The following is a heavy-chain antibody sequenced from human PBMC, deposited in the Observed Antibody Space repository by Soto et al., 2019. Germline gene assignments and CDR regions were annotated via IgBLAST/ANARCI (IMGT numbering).Heavy chain of an antibody. D-gene: IGHD6-13*01. Sequence: QLLLQESGPGLVKPSETLSLTCTVSGGSISNNGYYWGWIRRPPGKGLEWVAGIYYSGTTLYNPSLKRRVTMSVDTSKSQFSLELSSVTAADTAVYFCSRSTAGTVDYWGQGTLVTVSS. CDR1: GGSISNNGYY. CDR2: IYYSGTT. J-gene: IGHJ4*02. CDR3: SRSTAGTVDY. V-gene: IGHV4-39*01.